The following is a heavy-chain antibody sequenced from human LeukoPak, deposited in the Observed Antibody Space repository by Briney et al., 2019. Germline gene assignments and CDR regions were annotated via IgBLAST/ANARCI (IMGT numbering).Heavy chain of an antibody. V-gene: IGHV4-34*01. CDR3: ARGIPLLKWFDP. CDR2: INQSGTA. Sequence: SETLSLTCAVYGGSFSGYYWTWIRQPPGKGLEWIGEINQSGTADYNPSLKSRVTLSVDTSKNQFSLKMTSVAAADTAIYYCARGIPLLKWFDPWGLGTLVTVSS. J-gene: IGHJ5*02. D-gene: IGHD2-21*01. CDR1: GGSFSGYY.